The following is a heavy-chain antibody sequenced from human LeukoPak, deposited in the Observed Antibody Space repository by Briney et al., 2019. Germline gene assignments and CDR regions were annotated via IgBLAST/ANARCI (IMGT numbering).Heavy chain of an antibody. CDR1: GFTFSSYG. CDR3: ARGCSGGSCVGDFDY. V-gene: IGHV3-48*02. CDR2: ISSRSSNI. J-gene: IGHJ4*02. Sequence: GGSLRLSCVASGFTFSSYGMNWVRQAPGKGLEWISYISSRSSNIYYADSVKGRFTISRDNAKNSLYLQMNSLRDEDTAVYYCARGCSGGSCVGDFDYWGQGTLGTVSS. D-gene: IGHD2-15*01.